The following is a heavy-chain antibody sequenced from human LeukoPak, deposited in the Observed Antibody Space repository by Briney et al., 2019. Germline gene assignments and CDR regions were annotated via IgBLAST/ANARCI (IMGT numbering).Heavy chain of an antibody. J-gene: IGHJ4*02. V-gene: IGHV3-7*05. CDR1: GFTFSRFW. D-gene: IGHD2/OR15-2a*01. Sequence: GGSLRLSCAASGFTFSRFWMNWVRQAPGRGLEWVANIDQSGGRNNYVDSVKGRFTISRDNAKNSLFLEMSSLRADDTAVYFCARDAEGGTFDIWGQGTLVTVSS. CDR2: IDQSGGRN. CDR3: ARDAEGGTFDI.